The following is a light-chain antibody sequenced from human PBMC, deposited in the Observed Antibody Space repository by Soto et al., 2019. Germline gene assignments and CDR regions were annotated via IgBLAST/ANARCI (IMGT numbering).Light chain of an antibody. CDR1: QSISSW. V-gene: IGKV1-5*03. J-gene: IGKJ1*01. CDR2: KAS. CDR3: QQYNSYS. Sequence: DIKMTQSPSTLSASVGDRVTITCRASQSISSWLAWYQQKPGKAPKLLIYKASSLESGVPSRFSGSGSGTEFTLTISSLQTDEFVTYYCQQYNSYSFGQGTKVQIK.